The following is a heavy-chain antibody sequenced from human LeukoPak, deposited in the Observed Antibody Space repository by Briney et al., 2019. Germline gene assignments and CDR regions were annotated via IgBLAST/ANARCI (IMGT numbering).Heavy chain of an antibody. CDR1: GFTFSSYG. V-gene: IGHV3-30*18. J-gene: IGHJ4*02. Sequence: GGSLRLSCAASGFTFSSYGMHWVRQAPGRGLEWVAVISYDGSNKYYADSVKGRFTISRDNSKNTLYLQMNSLRTEDTAVYYCAKSGRRGYSYGSRFKYYYDYWGQGTLVTVSS. CDR2: ISYDGSNK. D-gene: IGHD5-18*01. CDR3: AKSGRRGYSYGSRFKYYYDY.